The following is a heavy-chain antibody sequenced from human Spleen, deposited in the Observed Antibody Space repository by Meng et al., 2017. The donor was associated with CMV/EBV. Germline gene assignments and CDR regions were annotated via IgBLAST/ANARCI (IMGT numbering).Heavy chain of an antibody. V-gene: IGHV1-46*01. D-gene: IGHD5-24*01. CDR1: GGTFSSYA. CDR3: ARRDEERYSFDY. CDR2: ISPSSGRT. J-gene: IGHJ4*02. Sequence: ASVKVSCKASGGTFSSYAISWVRQAPGQGLEWMGIISPSSGRTTYAKRFQGRVTMTRDTSTSTVYMELSSLRSEDTAVYYCARRDEERYSFDYWGQGTLVTVSS.